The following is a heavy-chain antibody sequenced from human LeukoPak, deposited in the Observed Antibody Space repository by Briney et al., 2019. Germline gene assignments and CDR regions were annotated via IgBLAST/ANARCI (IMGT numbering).Heavy chain of an antibody. J-gene: IGHJ4*02. V-gene: IGHV1-24*01. CDR3: ATVIPGDDAVAFDY. D-gene: IGHD2-15*01. CDR1: GYTLTELS. Sequence: EASVTVSCKVSGYTLTELSMHWVRQAPGKGLEWMGGFDPEDGETIYAQKFQGRVTMTEDTSTDTAYMELSSLRSEDTAVYYCATVIPGDDAVAFDYWGQGTLVTVSS. CDR2: FDPEDGET.